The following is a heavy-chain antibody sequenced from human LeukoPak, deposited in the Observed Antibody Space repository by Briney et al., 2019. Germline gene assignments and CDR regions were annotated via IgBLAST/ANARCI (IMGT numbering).Heavy chain of an antibody. V-gene: IGHV4-61*01. J-gene: IGHJ3*01. CDR2: IDYRGGT. CDR1: GASVYSDSSY. Sequence: SETLSLTCSVSGASVYSDSSYWTWIRQAPGKGLEWIGYIDYRGGTKYNASLKGRVTISLETSKNQFSLTLKSVIAADTAVYYCAREVATSYYDAGAYYRQTEAFDFWGRGKMVTVSS. CDR3: AREVATSYYDAGAYYRQTEAFDF. D-gene: IGHD3-22*01.